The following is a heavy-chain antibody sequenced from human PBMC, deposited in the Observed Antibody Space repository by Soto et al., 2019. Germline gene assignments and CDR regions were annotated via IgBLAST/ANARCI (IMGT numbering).Heavy chain of an antibody. V-gene: IGHV3-74*01. CDR2: IKSDGSTT. CDR1: GFTFSSYW. J-gene: IGHJ6*02. Sequence: GGSLRLSCAASGFTFSSYWMHWVRQAPGKGLVWVSRIKSDGSTTIYADSVKGRFTISRDNAKNTLYLQMNSLRAEDTALYYCAKASSIAARGYYYGMDVWGQGTTVTVSS. D-gene: IGHD6-6*01. CDR3: AKASSIAARGYYYGMDV.